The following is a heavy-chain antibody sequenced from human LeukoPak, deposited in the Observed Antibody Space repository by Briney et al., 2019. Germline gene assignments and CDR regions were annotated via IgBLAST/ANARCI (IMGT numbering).Heavy chain of an antibody. CDR1: GYTFTSYA. Sequence: ASVKVSCKASGYTFTSYAMHWVRQAPGQRLEWMGWINAGNGNTKYSQKFQGRVTITRDTSASTAYMELSSLRSEDTAAYYCARVGYYYDSSGYLFGYWGQGTLVTVSS. CDR2: INAGNGNT. V-gene: IGHV1-3*01. J-gene: IGHJ4*02. D-gene: IGHD3-22*01. CDR3: ARVGYYYDSSGYLFGY.